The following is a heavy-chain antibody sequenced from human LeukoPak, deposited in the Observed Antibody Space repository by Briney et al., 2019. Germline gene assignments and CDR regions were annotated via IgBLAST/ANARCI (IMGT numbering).Heavy chain of an antibody. D-gene: IGHD1-26*01. Sequence: GGSLRLSCAASGFTFSNAWMGWVRQAPGKGLEWVGRIKSKTDGGTTDYAAPVKGRFTISRDDSKNTLYLQMNSLKTEDTAVYYCTTADLGSSSFDYWGQGTLVTVSS. J-gene: IGHJ4*02. V-gene: IGHV3-15*01. CDR2: IKSKTDGGTT. CDR3: TTADLGSSSFDY. CDR1: GFTFSNAW.